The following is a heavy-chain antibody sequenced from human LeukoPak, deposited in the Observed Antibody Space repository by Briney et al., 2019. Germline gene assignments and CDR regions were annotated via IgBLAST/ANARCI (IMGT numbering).Heavy chain of an antibody. CDR2: INHSGST. CDR3: ASGRSYRAYFDY. J-gene: IGHJ4*02. V-gene: IGHV4-34*01. Sequence: SETLSLTCAVYGGSFSGYYWSWIRQPPGKGLEWIGEINHSGSTNYNPSLKSRVTISVDTSKNQFSLKLSSVTAADTAVYYCASGRSYRAYFDYWGQGTLVTVSS. D-gene: IGHD3-16*02. CDR1: GGSFSGYY.